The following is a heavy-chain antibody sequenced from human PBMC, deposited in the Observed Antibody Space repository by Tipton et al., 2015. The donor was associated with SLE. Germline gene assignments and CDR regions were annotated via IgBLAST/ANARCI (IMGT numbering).Heavy chain of an antibody. CDR3: ARNHDFWSGYPYYFDY. Sequence: TLSLTCTVSGASINSSSYFWGWIRQPPGKGLEWIGSIYFDGTTYYTPSLKSRLSISVDTSKNQLSLKLSSVTAADTAVYYCARNHDFWSGYPYYFDYWGQGTLVTVSS. J-gene: IGHJ4*02. CDR2: IYFDGTT. D-gene: IGHD3-3*01. V-gene: IGHV4-39*01. CDR1: GASINSSSYF.